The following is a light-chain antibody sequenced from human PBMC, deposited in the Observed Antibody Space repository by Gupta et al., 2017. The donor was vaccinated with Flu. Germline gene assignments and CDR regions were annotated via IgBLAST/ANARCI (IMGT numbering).Light chain of an antibody. J-gene: IGKJ3*01. CDR2: EAS. CDR3: QQYGHSPLFT. V-gene: IGKV3-20*01. Sequence: TLSLSPGQGATLSCRASQSLANNYVAWYQQKAGQPPRLLIYEASTRAAGIPDRFSGSGSGTDFTLTISRLEPEDFAVYFCQQYGHSPLFTFGPGTKVDIK. CDR1: QSLANNY.